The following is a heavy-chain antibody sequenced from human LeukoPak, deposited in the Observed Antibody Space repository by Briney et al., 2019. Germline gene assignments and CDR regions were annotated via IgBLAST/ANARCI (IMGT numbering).Heavy chain of an antibody. V-gene: IGHV4-30-4*01. J-gene: IGHJ5*02. CDR2: IYYSGRT. CDR1: GGSISSGDYY. CDR3: ARAIVPAMVPNWFDP. D-gene: IGHD5-18*01. Sequence: SETLSLTCTVSGGSISSGDYYWSWIRQPPGKGLEWIGYIYYSGRTYYNPSLKSRVTISVDTSKIQFSLKLSSVTAADTAVYYCARAIVPAMVPNWFDPWGQGTLVTVSS.